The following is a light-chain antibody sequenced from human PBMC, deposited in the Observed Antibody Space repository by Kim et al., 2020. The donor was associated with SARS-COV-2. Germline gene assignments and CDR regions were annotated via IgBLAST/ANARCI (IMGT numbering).Light chain of an antibody. CDR2: GAS. V-gene: IGKV1-17*01. CDR3: LQHRTYPIT. Sequence: ASVGDRVTITCRARQDIRNDLGWYQQNPGRAPKRLIYGASSLQSGVPSRFSGSGSGTEFTLTISSLQPEDFATYFCLQHRTYPITFGQGTRLEIK. CDR1: QDIRND. J-gene: IGKJ5*01.